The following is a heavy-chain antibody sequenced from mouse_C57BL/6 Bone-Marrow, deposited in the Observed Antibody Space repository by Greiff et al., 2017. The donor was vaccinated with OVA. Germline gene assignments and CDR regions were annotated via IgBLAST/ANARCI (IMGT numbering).Heavy chain of an antibody. J-gene: IGHJ4*01. CDR1: GFTFSDYG. Sequence: EVKLVESGEGLVKPGGSLKLSCAASGFTFSDYGMAWVRQAPRKGPEWVAFISNLAYSIYYADTVTGRFTISRENAKNTLYLEMSSLRSEDTAMYYCAIHPYYYAMDYWGQGTSVTVSS. V-gene: IGHV5-15*01. CDR2: ISNLAYSI. CDR3: AIHPYYYAMDY.